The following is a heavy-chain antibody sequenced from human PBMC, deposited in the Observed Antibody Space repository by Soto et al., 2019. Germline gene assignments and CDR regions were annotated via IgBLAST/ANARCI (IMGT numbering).Heavy chain of an antibody. CDR1: GFTVSSNY. D-gene: IGHD3-22*01. J-gene: IGHJ4*02. CDR2: IYSGGST. CDR3: ARGNSYYDSSLGY. V-gene: IGHV3-53*01. Sequence: GGSLRLSCAASGFTVSSNYMSWVRQAPGKGLEWVSVIYSGGSTYYADSVKGRFTISRDNSKNTLYLQMNSLRAEDTAVYYCARGNSYYDSSLGYWGQGTLVTVSS.